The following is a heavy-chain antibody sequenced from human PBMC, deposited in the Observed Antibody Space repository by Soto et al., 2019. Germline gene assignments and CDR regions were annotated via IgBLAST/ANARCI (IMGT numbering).Heavy chain of an antibody. V-gene: IGHV3-21*01. D-gene: IGHD1-26*01. CDR3: ARGGGSLNWFDP. CDR1: GFTFSSYS. CDR2: ISSSSSYI. J-gene: IGHJ5*02. Sequence: GRSLRLSCAASGFTFSSYSMNWVRQAPGKGLEWVSSISSSSSYIYYADSVKGRFTISRDNAKNSLYLQMNSLRDEDTAVYYCARGGGSLNWFDPWGQGTLVTVSS.